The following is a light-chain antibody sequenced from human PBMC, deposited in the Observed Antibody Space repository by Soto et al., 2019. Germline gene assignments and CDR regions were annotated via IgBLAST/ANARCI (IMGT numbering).Light chain of an antibody. CDR2: DAS. Sequence: DIQMTQPPSSLSASVGDRVTITCQASQNFNNYLNWYQQKPGRAPTLLIYDASNLEAGVPSRFRGSESGTDFTFTISRLQPEDIATYYCQQYENLPTFGQGTRLEI. V-gene: IGKV1-33*01. J-gene: IGKJ5*01. CDR1: QNFNNY. CDR3: QQYENLPT.